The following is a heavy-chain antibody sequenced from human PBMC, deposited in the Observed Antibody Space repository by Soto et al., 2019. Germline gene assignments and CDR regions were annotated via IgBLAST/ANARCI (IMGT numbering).Heavy chain of an antibody. CDR2: INSDGSSI. Sequence: EVQLVESGGGLVQPGGSLRLSCAASGFTISSHWMHWVRQAPGKGLVWVSRINSDGSSISYADSVKGRFTISRDNAKNTLYLQMNSLRAEDTAMYYCAREVAPAALPPSCLMDVWGQGTTVTVSS. CDR1: GFTISSHW. CDR3: AREVAPAALPPSCLMDV. D-gene: IGHD2-2*01. V-gene: IGHV3-74*01. J-gene: IGHJ6*02.